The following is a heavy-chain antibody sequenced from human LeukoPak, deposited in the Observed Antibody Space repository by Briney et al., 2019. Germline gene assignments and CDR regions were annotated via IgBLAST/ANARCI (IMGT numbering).Heavy chain of an antibody. CDR3: AKRVGRWGYDSSYYMDV. Sequence: SETLSLSCTVSGDSISSGYYNWVWIRQPPGKGLEWIVRIYKSGRTNYNPSMRSGVTVSLDTLKNQFSLKCNPVTAADTAVSFFAKRVGRWGYDSSYYMDVWGKGTTVTVSS. CDR2: IYKSGRT. J-gene: IGHJ6*03. V-gene: IGHV4-61*02. CDR1: GDSISSGYYN. D-gene: IGHD7-27*01.